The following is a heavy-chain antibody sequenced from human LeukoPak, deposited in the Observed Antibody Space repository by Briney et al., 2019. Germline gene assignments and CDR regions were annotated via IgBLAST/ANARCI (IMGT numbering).Heavy chain of an antibody. Sequence: GGSLRLSCAASGFSFSSYAMSWVRQAPGKGLEWVSGISVGGGSTYYADSVKGRFTISRENSKNALYLQMNSLRAEDTAVYYCAKDHVRYYDSSGYYFDYWGQGTLVTVSS. CDR1: GFSFSSYA. V-gene: IGHV3-23*01. D-gene: IGHD3-22*01. J-gene: IGHJ4*02. CDR3: AKDHVRYYDSSGYYFDY. CDR2: ISVGGGST.